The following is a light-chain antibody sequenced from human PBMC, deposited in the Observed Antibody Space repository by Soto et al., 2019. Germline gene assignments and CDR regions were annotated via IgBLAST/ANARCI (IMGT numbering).Light chain of an antibody. J-gene: IGKJ1*01. CDR3: QQYDSPPRT. Sequence: EIVLTQSPGTLSLSPGKRVTLSCRASQSISSTYLAWYQQKPGQAPRLLIYGASSRATGIPDRFSGSGSGTDFTLTISMLEPEDFAVYYGQQYDSPPRTFGQGTKVEVQ. CDR2: GAS. V-gene: IGKV3-20*01. CDR1: QSISSTY.